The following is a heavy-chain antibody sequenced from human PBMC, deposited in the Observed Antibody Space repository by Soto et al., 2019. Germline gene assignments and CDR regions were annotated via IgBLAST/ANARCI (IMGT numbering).Heavy chain of an antibody. CDR2: INAGNGNT. D-gene: IGHD2-15*01. V-gene: IGHV1-3*01. J-gene: IGHJ6*02. CDR1: GYTFTSYA. CDR3: GGDFCSGGSCPLYYGMDV. Sequence: GASVKVSCKASGYTFTSYAMHWVRPAPGQRLEWMGWINAGNGNTKYSQKFQGRATITRATPGGTAYWERSSLSSEDTAVFYCGGDFCSGGSCPLYYGMDVGGQGPRVTAPS.